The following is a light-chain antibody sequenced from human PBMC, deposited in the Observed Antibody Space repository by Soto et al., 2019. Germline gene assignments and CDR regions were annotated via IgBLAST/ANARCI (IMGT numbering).Light chain of an antibody. V-gene: IGKV3-20*01. CDR1: QTISTVY. Sequence: EIVLTQSPDTLSFSPGERATLSCRTSQTISTVYLAWYQQKPGQPPRLLTYGTSYRAAGIPDRFTGGGSGTDFTLTITRLEPADSAVYYCQQYGPALGTFGQGTKLEIE. CDR3: QQYGPALGT. J-gene: IGKJ2*01. CDR2: GTS.